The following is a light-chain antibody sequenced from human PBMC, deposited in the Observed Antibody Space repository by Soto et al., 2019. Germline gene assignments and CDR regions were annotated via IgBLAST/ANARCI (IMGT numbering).Light chain of an antibody. CDR1: RSDVGEYYY. Sequence: QSALTQPRSVSGSPGQSVTISCTGTRSDVGEYYYVSWYQQHPGKAPKIMIYDVSKRPSGVPDRFSGSKSGNTASLTISGLQAEDEADYYCCSYAGGYTYIFGAGTKLTVL. CDR3: CSYAGGYTYI. J-gene: IGLJ1*01. CDR2: DVS. V-gene: IGLV2-11*01.